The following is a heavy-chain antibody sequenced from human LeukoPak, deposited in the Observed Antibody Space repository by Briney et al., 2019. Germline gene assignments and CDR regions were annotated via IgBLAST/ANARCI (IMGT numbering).Heavy chain of an antibody. V-gene: IGHV4-39*07. J-gene: IGHJ6*02. CDR3: AGQRSGWENYYYYGMDV. CDR2: IYYSGST. CDR1: GGSISSSSYY. D-gene: IGHD6-19*01. Sequence: SETLSLTCTVSGGSISSSSYYWGWIRQPPGKGLEWIGSIYYSGSTYYNPSLESRVTISVDTSEKQFSLKLSSVTAADTAVYYCAGQRSGWENYYYYGMDVWGQGTTVTVSS.